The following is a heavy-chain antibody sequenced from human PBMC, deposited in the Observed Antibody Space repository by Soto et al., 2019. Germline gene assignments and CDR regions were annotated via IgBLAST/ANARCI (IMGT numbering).Heavy chain of an antibody. V-gene: IGHV3-66*01. Sequence: GGSLRLSCAASGFTFSSYAMSWVRQAPGKGLEWVSVVYTNGNTYFADSVKGRFTVSRDNSGNTLYLQMNSLRVEDTAVYFCARSAAVIVGYAFETWGPGTMVTVSS. J-gene: IGHJ3*02. CDR2: VYTNGNT. CDR1: GFTFSSYA. CDR3: ARSAAVIVGYAFET. D-gene: IGHD3-22*01.